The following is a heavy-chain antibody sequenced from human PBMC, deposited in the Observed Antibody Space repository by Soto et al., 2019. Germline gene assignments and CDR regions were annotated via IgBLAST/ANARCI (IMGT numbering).Heavy chain of an antibody. CDR3: ATRGYSYGYSDLHY. CDR2: FDPEDGET. D-gene: IGHD5-18*01. Sequence: AASVKVSCKVSGYTLTELSMHWVRQAPGKGLEWMGGFDPEDGETIYAQKFQGRVTMTEDTSTDTAYMELSSLRSEDTAVYYCATRGYSYGYSDLHYWGQGTLVTVSS. J-gene: IGHJ4*02. CDR1: GYTLTELS. V-gene: IGHV1-24*01.